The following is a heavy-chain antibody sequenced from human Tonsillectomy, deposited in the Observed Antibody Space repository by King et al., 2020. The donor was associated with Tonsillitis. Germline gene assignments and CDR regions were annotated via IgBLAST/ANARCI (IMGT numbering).Heavy chain of an antibody. CDR1: GGSFSGSNW. Sequence: VQLQESGPGLVKPSGTLSLTCDVSGGSFSGSNWWSWVRQPPGKGLEWIGEIYHSGSTNYNPSLKRRVTISVDKSKNQFSLKLRSVTAADTAVYYCAGADLYSYVYEIGYWGQGTLVTVSS. V-gene: IGHV4-4*02. J-gene: IGHJ4*02. CDR3: AGADLYSYVYEIGY. CDR2: IYHSGST. D-gene: IGHD5-18*01.